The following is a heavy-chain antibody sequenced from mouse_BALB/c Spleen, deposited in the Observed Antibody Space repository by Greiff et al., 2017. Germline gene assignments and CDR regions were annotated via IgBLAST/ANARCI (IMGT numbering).Heavy chain of an antibody. D-gene: IGHD2-3*01. CDR2: IYPGDGDT. V-gene: IGHV1-87*01. CDR1: GYTFTSYW. Sequence: VKLQESGAELARPGASVKLSCKASGYTFTSYWMQWVKQRPGQGLEWIGAIYPGDGDTRYTQKFKGKATLTADKSSSTAYMQLSSLASEDSAVYYCARYGLLRNFDYWGQGTTLTVSS. J-gene: IGHJ2*01. CDR3: ARYGLLRNFDY.